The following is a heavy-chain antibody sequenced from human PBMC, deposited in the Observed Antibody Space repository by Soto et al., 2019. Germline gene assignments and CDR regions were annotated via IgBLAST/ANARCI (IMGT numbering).Heavy chain of an antibody. CDR2: IYTSGST. V-gene: IGHV4-4*07. CDR3: AREGPAVVVPAPGGYSSSFFDY. CDR1: GGSISSYY. J-gene: IGHJ4*02. D-gene: IGHD2-2*01. Sequence: PSETLSLTCTVSGGSISSYYLSWIRQPAGKGLEWIGRIYTSGSTNYNPSLKSRVTMSVDTSKNQFSLKLSSVTAADTAVYYCAREGPAVVVPAPGGYSSSFFDYWGQGTLVTVSS.